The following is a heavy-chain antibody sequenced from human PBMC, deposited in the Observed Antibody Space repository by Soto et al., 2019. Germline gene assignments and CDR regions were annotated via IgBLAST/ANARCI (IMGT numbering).Heavy chain of an antibody. Sequence: SETLSLTCTVSCGSISSYYWSWIRQPPGKGLEWIGYIYYSGSTNYNPSLKSRVTISVDTSKNQFSLKLSSVTAADTAVYYCARGGWLQLPYAFDIWGQGTMVTVSS. CDR3: ARGGWLQLPYAFDI. CDR1: CGSISSYY. D-gene: IGHD5-12*01. CDR2: IYYSGST. J-gene: IGHJ3*02. V-gene: IGHV4-59*01.